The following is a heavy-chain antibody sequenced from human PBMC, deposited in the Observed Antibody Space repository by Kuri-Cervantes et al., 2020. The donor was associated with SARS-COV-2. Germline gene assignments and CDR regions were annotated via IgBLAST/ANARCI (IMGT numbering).Heavy chain of an antibody. CDR3: ARELTNWGSGGSAYDAFDI. V-gene: IGHV4-38-2*02. CDR1: GYSISSGYY. CDR2: IYYSGCT. Sequence: SETLSLTCAVSGYSISSGYYWGWIRQPPGKGLEWIGYIYYSGCTNYNPSLKSRVTISVDTSKNQFSLKLSSVTAADTAVYYCARELTNWGSGGSAYDAFDIWGQGTMVTVSS. D-gene: IGHD7-27*01. J-gene: IGHJ3*02.